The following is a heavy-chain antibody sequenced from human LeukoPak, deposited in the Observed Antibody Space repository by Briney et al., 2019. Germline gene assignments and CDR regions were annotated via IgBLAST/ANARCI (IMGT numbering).Heavy chain of an antibody. CDR3: ARVEFLGYYDGSGYYSDMDV. Sequence: SDTLSLTCTVSVGSISSYYWSWIPGPPGKGREGIGYTYYSGSTNYNPSLKSRVTISVDTSKNQFSLKLRSVTAADTAVYYCARVEFLGYYDGSGYYSDMDVWGKGTTVTVSS. J-gene: IGHJ6*03. D-gene: IGHD3-22*01. CDR2: TYYSGST. V-gene: IGHV4-59*07. CDR1: VGSISSYY.